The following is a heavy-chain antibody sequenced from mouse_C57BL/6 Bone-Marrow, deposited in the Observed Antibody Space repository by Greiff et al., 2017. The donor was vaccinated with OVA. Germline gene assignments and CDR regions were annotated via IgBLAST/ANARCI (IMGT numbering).Heavy chain of an antibody. CDR3: ARSLFITTVVARAY. D-gene: IGHD1-1*01. CDR1: GYTFTSYW. J-gene: IGHJ2*01. CDR2: INPSSGYP. V-gene: IGHV1-7*01. Sequence: QVQLQQSGAELAKPGASVKLSCKASGYTFTSYWMHWVKQRPGQGLEWIGYINPSSGYPKSNQKFKDKATLTADKSSSTAYMKLSSRTYEDSAFYYCARSLFITTVVARAYWGQGTTLTVSS.